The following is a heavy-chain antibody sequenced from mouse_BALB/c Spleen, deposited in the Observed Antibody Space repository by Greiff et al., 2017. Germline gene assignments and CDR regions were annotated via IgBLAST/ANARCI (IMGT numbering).Heavy chain of an antibody. J-gene: IGHJ3*01. CDR2: ISSGGSYT. CDR1: GFTFSSYT. V-gene: IGHV5-6-4*01. CDR3: TREEDTTVLERAWFAY. Sequence: EVQLVESGGGLVKPGGSLKLSCAASGFTFSSYTMSWVRQTPEKRLEWVATISSGGSYTYYPDSVKGRFTISRDNAKNTLYLQMSSLKSEDTAMYYCTREEDTTVLERAWFAYWGQGTLVTVSA. D-gene: IGHD1-1*01.